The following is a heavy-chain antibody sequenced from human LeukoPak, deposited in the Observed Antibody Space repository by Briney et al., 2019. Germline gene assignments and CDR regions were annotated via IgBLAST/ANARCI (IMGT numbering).Heavy chain of an antibody. CDR1: GFSFSGYW. D-gene: IGHD2-8*01. Sequence: GGSLRLSCAGSGFSFSGYWMGWVRQAPGKGLEWVASINQGVSRTHYVDSVKGRFTISRDNAKSSLFLQMTRLRVEDTAVYYCGRLKAGATKFDYWSEGTLVTVSS. CDR3: GRLKAGATKFDY. J-gene: IGHJ4*02. V-gene: IGHV3-7*01. CDR2: INQGVSRT.